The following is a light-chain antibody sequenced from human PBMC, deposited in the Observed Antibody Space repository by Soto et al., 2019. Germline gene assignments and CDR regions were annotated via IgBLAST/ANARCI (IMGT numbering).Light chain of an antibody. CDR1: QSISSW. Sequence: DFQMTQYPSTLSASVGDRVTITCRASQSISSWLAWYQQKAGKAPKLLIYKASSLESGVPSRFSGSGSGTEFTLTISSLQPDDFATYYCQQYKSCCTFGQGTKLEIK. V-gene: IGKV1-5*03. CDR3: QQYKSCCT. CDR2: KAS. J-gene: IGKJ2*02.